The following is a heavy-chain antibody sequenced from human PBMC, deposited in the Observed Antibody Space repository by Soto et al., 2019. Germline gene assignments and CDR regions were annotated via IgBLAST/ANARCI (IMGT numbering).Heavy chain of an antibody. CDR3: ARDGITLAGSFDY. J-gene: IGHJ4*02. D-gene: IGHD6-19*01. Sequence: QVQLVQSGAEVKKPGASVKVSYKASGYTFFNYGISWVRQAPGQGLEWMGWISAYNGNRNYAGKFQGRATRTTETSTSTAYMELRSLRSDDTAVYYCARDGITLAGSFDYWGQGTLVTVSS. CDR1: GYTFFNYG. CDR2: ISAYNGNR. V-gene: IGHV1-18*01.